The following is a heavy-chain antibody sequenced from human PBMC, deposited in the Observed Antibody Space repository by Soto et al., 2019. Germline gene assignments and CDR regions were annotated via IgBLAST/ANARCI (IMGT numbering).Heavy chain of an antibody. V-gene: IGHV3-72*01. CDR2: SRNKANSYST. Sequence: EVQLVESRGGLVQPGGSLRLSCAVSGFTFSDHYMDWVRQAPGKGLEWIGRSRNKANSYSTEYAASVKGRFIISRDESKNSLYLQMNSLKTEDTAVYFCARRIVVSGTLDYWGQGTLVTVSP. CDR1: GFTFSDHY. J-gene: IGHJ4*02. D-gene: IGHD6-19*01. CDR3: ARRIVVSGTLDY.